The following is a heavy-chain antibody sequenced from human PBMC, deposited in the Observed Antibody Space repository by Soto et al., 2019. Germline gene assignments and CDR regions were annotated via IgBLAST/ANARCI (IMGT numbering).Heavy chain of an antibody. Sequence: GGSLRLSCXASGFTFSSYTMNWVRQAPGKGLEWVSYISSSSGTIYYADSVKGRFTISRDNAKNTLYLQMNSLRAEDTAVYYCVRTSLVVAAATREDYWGQGTLVTVSS. V-gene: IGHV3-48*04. CDR3: VRTSLVVAAATREDY. D-gene: IGHD2-15*01. CDR1: GFTFSSYT. CDR2: ISSSSGTI. J-gene: IGHJ4*02.